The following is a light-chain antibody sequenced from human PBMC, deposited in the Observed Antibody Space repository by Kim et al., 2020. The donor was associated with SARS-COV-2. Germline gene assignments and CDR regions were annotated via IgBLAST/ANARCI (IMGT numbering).Light chain of an antibody. Sequence: EIVMTQSPATLSVSPGDTATLSCRASQSVSSHLAWFQQKPGQAPRLLIYGASTRASGVPARFSGSGSGTEFTLSVSSLQSEDFALYYCQQYHNWPPYTFGQGTKLEIK. V-gene: IGKV3-15*01. CDR3: QQYHNWPPYT. CDR1: QSVSSH. CDR2: GAS. J-gene: IGKJ2*01.